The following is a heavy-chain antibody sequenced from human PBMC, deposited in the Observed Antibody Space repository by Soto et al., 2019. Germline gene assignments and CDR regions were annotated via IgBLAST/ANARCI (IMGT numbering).Heavy chain of an antibody. V-gene: IGHV3-23*01. D-gene: IGHD2-21*02. J-gene: IGHJ4*02. CDR3: AKDRTVAARNFDH. CDR1: GFTFSNYA. Sequence: PGGSLRLSCAASGFTFSNYAMGWVRQAPGKGLEWVSSISASIDATYYADSVKGRFTIPRDDSKNMVYLQMNSLRAEDTAVYYCAKDRTVAARNFDHWGQGTLVTVSS. CDR2: ISASIDAT.